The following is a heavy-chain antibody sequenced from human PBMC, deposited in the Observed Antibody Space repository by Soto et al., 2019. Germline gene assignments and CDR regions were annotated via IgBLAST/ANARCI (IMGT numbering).Heavy chain of an antibody. Sequence: QVQLVESGGGVVQPGRSLRLSCAASGFTFSSYGMHWVRQAPGKGLEWVAVISYDGSNKYYADSVKGRFTISRDNSKNTLYLQMNSLRAVDTAVYYCAKVGYSGSYFDYWGQGTLVTVSS. D-gene: IGHD1-26*01. V-gene: IGHV3-30*18. J-gene: IGHJ4*02. CDR3: AKVGYSGSYFDY. CDR1: GFTFSSYG. CDR2: ISYDGSNK.